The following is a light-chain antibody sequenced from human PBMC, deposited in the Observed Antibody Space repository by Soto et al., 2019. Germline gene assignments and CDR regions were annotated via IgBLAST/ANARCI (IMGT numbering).Light chain of an antibody. J-gene: IGLJ1*01. V-gene: IGLV1-40*01. CDR3: QSYDSSMSGYG. CDR2: GNS. Sequence: QSVLTQPPSVSGAPGQRVTISCTGRSSNIGAGYDVHWYQQLPGTAPKLLIYGNSNRPSGVPDRFSGSKSGTSASLAITGLQADDEADYYRQSYDSSMSGYGFGTGTKVTVL. CDR1: SSNIGAGYD.